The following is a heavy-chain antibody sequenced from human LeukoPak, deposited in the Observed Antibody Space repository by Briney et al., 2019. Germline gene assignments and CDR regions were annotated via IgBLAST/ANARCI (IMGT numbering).Heavy chain of an antibody. CDR3: AKDEGAAAGPYDAFDI. CDR2: ISGSGGST. V-gene: IGHV3-23*01. CDR1: GFIFSGSA. Sequence: GGSLTLSCAASGFIFSGSAMNWVRQAPGKGLEWVSAISGSGGSTYYADSVKGRFTISRDNSKNTLYLQMNSLRAEDTAVYYCAKDEGAAAGPYDAFDIWGQGTMVTVSS. J-gene: IGHJ3*02. D-gene: IGHD6-13*01.